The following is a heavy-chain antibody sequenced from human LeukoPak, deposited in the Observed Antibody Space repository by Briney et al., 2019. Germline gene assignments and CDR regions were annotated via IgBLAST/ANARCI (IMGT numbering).Heavy chain of an antibody. CDR3: AREVYCSSTSCYGDWGIVSHAFDI. D-gene: IGHD2-2*01. J-gene: IGHJ3*02. Sequence: PSQTLSLTCTVSGGSISSGGYYWSWIRQHPGKGLEWIGYIYYSGSTYYNPSLKSRVTISVDTSKNQFSLKLSSVTAADTAVYYCAREVYCSSTSCYGDWGIVSHAFDIWGQGTVVTVSS. CDR1: GGSISSGGYY. V-gene: IGHV4-31*03. CDR2: IYYSGST.